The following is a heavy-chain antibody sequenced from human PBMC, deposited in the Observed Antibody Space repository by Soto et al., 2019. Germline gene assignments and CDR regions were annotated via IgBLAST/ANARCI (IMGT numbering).Heavy chain of an antibody. V-gene: IGHV3-30*18. CDR1: GFTFSSFG. CDR2: ISYDGSNA. D-gene: IGHD6-6*01. J-gene: IGHJ6*02. CDR3: AKDLAEYSSSSHYYGMDV. Sequence: GGSLRLSCAASGFTFSSFGMHWVRQAPGKGLEWVAVISYDGSNAYYADSVKGRFTISRDNSKNTLYLQMNSLRAEDTAVYYCAKDLAEYSSSSHYYGMDVWGQGTTVTVSS.